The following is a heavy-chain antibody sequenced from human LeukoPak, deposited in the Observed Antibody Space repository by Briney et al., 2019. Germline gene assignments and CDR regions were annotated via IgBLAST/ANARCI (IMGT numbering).Heavy chain of an antibody. J-gene: IGHJ5*02. Sequence: SETLSLTCSVSSYAISSGYFWSWIRQPPGKGLEWIGTIYHSGSTYYNPSLKSRVTISVDTSKNQFSLKLSSVTAADTAVYYCARGYSSSWYFNWFDPWGQGTLVTVSS. CDR2: IYHSGST. CDR1: SYAISSGYF. V-gene: IGHV4-38-2*02. CDR3: ARGYSSSWYFNWFDP. D-gene: IGHD6-13*01.